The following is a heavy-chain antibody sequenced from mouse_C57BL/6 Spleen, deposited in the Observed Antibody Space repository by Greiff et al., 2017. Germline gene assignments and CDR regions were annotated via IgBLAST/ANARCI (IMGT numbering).Heavy chain of an antibody. CDR2: IDPSDSYT. Sequence: VQLQQPGAELVMPGASVKLSCKASGYTFTSYWMHWVKQRPGQGLEWIGEIDPSDSYTNYNQKFKGKSTLTVDKSSSTAYMQLSSLTSEDSAVYYCARRRLLRSSTYAMDYWGQGTSVTVSS. CDR3: ARRRLLRSSTYAMDY. CDR1: GYTFTSYW. J-gene: IGHJ4*01. D-gene: IGHD1-1*01. V-gene: IGHV1-69*01.